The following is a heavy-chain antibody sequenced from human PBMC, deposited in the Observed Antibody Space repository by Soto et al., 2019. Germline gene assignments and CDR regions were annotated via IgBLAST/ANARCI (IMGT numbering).Heavy chain of an antibody. V-gene: IGHV4-59*08. D-gene: IGHD4-17*01. CDR1: GGSISSYY. CDR3: VSSSLDGDLNWFDP. CDR2: IYYSGRT. Sequence: QVQLQESGPGLVKPSETLSLTCTVSGGSISSYYWSWIRQPPGKGLEWHRYIYYSGRTNYNPSLRSRVTISIDTSKNHFSLKLSSVTAADTAVYYCVSSSLDGDLNWFDPWGQGTLVTVSS. J-gene: IGHJ5*02.